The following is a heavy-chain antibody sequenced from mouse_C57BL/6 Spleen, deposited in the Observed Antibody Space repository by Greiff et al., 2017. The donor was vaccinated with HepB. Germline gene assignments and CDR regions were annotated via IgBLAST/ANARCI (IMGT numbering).Heavy chain of an antibody. V-gene: IGHV1-55*01. Sequence: QVQLQQSGAELVKPGASVKMSCKASGYTFTSYWITWVKQRPGQGLEWIGDIYPGSGSTNYNEKFKSKATLTVDTSSSTAYMQLSSLTSEDSAVYYCARGRVQDQGSSGYGYWGQGTTLTVSS. J-gene: IGHJ2*01. CDR2: IYPGSGST. CDR3: ARGRVQDQGSSGYGY. D-gene: IGHD3-2*02. CDR1: GYTFTSYW.